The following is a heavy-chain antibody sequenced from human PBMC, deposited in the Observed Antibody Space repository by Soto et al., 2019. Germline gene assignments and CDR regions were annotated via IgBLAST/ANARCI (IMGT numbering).Heavy chain of an antibody. CDR2: INAGNGNT. CDR3: ARVSGYYLPDY. D-gene: IGHD5-12*01. CDR1: GYTFTNYA. J-gene: IGHJ4*02. Sequence: ASLKVSCKASGYTFTNYATHWVRQAPGQRLEWMGWINAGNGNTKYSQKFQGRVTITRDTSASTAYMELSSLRSEDTAVYYCARVSGYYLPDYWGQGTLVTVS. V-gene: IGHV1-3*01.